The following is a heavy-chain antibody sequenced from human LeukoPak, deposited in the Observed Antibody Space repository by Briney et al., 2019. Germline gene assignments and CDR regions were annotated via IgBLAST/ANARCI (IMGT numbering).Heavy chain of an antibody. V-gene: IGHV1-18*01. CDR3: ARDLPGYCSGGSCYSSDY. D-gene: IGHD2-15*01. Sequence: ASVKVSCKASGYTFTSYGISWVRQAPGQGLEWMGWISAYNGNTNYAQKLQGRVTTTTDTSTSTAYMELRSLRSDDTAVYYCARDLPGYCSGGSCYSSDYWGQGTLVTVSS. CDR1: GYTFTSYG. J-gene: IGHJ4*02. CDR2: ISAYNGNT.